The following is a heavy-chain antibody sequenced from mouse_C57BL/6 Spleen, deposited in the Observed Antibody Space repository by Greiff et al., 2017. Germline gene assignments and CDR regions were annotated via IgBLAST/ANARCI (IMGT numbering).Heavy chain of an antibody. CDR1: GFTFSDYY. CDR2: INYDGSST. V-gene: IGHV5-16*01. Sequence: EVQLVESEGGLVQPGSSMKLSCTASGFTFSDYYMAWVRQVPEKGLEWVANINYDGSSTYYLDSLKSRFIISRDNAKNILYLQMSSLTSEDTATYYCARERGNLYWYFDVWGTGTTVTVSS. J-gene: IGHJ1*03. D-gene: IGHD2-1*01. CDR3: ARERGNLYWYFDV.